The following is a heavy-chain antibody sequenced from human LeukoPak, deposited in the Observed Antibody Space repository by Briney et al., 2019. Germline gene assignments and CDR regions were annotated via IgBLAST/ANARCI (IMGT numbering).Heavy chain of an antibody. CDR2: IYYSGST. CDR3: ARDTRGDYYFDY. J-gene: IGHJ4*02. Sequence: SQTLSLTCTVSGGSISSGDYYWTWIRQPPAKGLEWIGYIYYSGSTYYNPSLKSRITISVDTSKNQFSLKLSSVTAADTAVYYCARDTRGDYYFDYWGQGTLVTVSS. V-gene: IGHV4-30-4*01. D-gene: IGHD4-17*01. CDR1: GGSISSGDYY.